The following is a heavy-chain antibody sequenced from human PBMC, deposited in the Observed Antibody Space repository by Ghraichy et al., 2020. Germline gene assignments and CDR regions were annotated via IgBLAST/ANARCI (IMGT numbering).Heavy chain of an antibody. V-gene: IGHV1-18*01. CDR2: ISAYNGNT. CDR1: GYTFTSYG. J-gene: IGHJ6*02. CDR3: ARVYYYDSSGYGYYGMDV. Sequence: ASVKVSCKASGYTFTSYGISWVRQAPGQGLEWMGWISAYNGNTNYAQKLQGRVTMTTDTSTSTAYMELRSLRSDDTAVYYCARVYYYDSSGYGYYGMDVWGQGTTVTVSS. D-gene: IGHD3-22*01.